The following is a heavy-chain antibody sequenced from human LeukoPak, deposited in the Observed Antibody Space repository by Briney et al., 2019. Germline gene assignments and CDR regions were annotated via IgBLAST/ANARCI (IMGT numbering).Heavy chain of an antibody. Sequence: PGRSLRLSCAATGFIFSSYGMHWVRQAPGKGLEWVAVISYDGSNKYYADSVKGRFTISRDNSKNTLYLQMNSLRAEDTAVYYCARDLFHDYGDPVVGDYWGQGTLVTVSS. CDR3: ARDLFHDYGDPVVGDY. V-gene: IGHV3-30*03. CDR1: GFIFSSYG. CDR2: ISYDGSNK. J-gene: IGHJ4*02. D-gene: IGHD4-17*01.